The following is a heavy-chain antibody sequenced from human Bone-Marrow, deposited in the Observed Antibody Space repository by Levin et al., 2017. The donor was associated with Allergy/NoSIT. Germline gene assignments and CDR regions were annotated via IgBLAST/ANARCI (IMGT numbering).Heavy chain of an antibody. D-gene: IGHD4-11*01. J-gene: IGHJ3*02. Sequence: GGSLRLSCAASEFSFKDHAMHWVRQAPGKGLEWVSGISWDGGWIGYADSLNGRITISRDNAKKSLYLQMDRLKTEDTALYYCAKDKGQYDDGLDMWGQGTMVTVSS. CDR2: ISWDGGWI. V-gene: IGHV3-9*01. CDR1: EFSFKDHA. CDR3: AKDKGQYDDGLDM.